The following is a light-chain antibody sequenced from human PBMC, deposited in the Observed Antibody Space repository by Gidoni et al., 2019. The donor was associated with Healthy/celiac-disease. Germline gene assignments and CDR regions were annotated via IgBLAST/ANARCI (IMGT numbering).Light chain of an antibody. CDR1: QSIRSY. J-gene: IGKJ1*01. CDR2: AAS. CDR3: QQSYSTPWT. V-gene: IGKV1-39*01. Sequence: DIQMTQSPSSLSASVGDRVTITCRASQSIRSYLNWYQQKPGKAPKLLIYAASSLQSGVPSRFSGSGSGTDFTLTISSLQPEDFATYYCQQSYSTPWTFGQGIKVEIK.